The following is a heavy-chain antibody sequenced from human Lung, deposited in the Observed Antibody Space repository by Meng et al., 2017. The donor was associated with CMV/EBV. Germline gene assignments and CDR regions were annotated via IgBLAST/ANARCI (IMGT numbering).Heavy chain of an antibody. CDR3: ARELDLQLGYCSGGSCYGRGNWFDP. Sequence: ASXXVSCKASGYTFTGYYMHWVRQAPGQGLEWMGWINPNSGGTNYAQKFQGRVTMTRDTSISTAYMELSRLRSDDTAVYYCARELDLQLGYCSGGSCYGRGNWFDPWGEGXLVTVSS. CDR2: INPNSGGT. D-gene: IGHD2-15*01. V-gene: IGHV1-2*02. CDR1: GYTFTGYY. J-gene: IGHJ5*02.